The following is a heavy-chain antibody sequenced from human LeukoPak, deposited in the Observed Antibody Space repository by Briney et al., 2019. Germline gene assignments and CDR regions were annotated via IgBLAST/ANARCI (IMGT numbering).Heavy chain of an antibody. Sequence: TGGSLRLSCAASGFTFSSSWMHWVRQAPGKGLVWVSRINPDGSTTSHADSVKGRFTISRDNAKNTLYLQMNRLRAEDTAVYYCARSVGGDRDYWGQGTLVTVSS. J-gene: IGHJ4*02. V-gene: IGHV3-74*01. CDR2: INPDGSTT. CDR1: GFTFSSSW. CDR3: ARSVGGDRDY. D-gene: IGHD2-21*02.